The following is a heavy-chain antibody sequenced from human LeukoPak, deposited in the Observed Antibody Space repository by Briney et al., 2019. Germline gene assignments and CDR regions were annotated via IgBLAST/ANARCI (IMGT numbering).Heavy chain of an antibody. CDR2: ISWNSGSI. V-gene: IGHV3-9*01. Sequence: GGSLRLSCAASGFTFDDYAMHWVRQAPGKGLEWVSGISWNSGSIGYADSVKGRFTISRDNAKNSLYLQMNSLRAEDTALYYCARVTPTDYGDYTNWFDPWGQGTLVTVSS. CDR1: GFTFDDYA. J-gene: IGHJ5*02. D-gene: IGHD4-17*01. CDR3: ARVTPTDYGDYTNWFDP.